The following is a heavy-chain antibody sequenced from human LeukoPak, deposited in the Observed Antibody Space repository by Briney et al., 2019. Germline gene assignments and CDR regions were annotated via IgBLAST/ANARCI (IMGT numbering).Heavy chain of an antibody. CDR1: GFTFTNYA. V-gene: IGHV3-23*01. Sequence: GGSLRLSCAASGFTFTNYAMSWVRQAPGKGLEWVSSIGGGTTSTYYADSVKGRFIISRDNSKNSLYMQMNSLRAEDTAVYYCAKGESGWPYYFDYWGQGTLVTVSS. CDR3: AKGESGWPYYFDY. D-gene: IGHD6-19*01. CDR2: IGGGTTST. J-gene: IGHJ4*02.